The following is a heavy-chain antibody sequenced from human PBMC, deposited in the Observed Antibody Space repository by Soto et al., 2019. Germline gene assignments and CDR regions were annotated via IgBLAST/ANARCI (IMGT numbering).Heavy chain of an antibody. V-gene: IGHV1-18*01. CDR2: ISAYNGNP. Sequence: QVQLVQSGAEVKKPGASVKVSCKASGYTFTSYGISWVRQAPGQGLEWMGWISAYNGNPNYAQKLQGRVTMTTDTSTSTAYMELRSLRSDDTAVYYCARNIITMVRAAGWFDPWGQGTLVTVSS. J-gene: IGHJ5*02. D-gene: IGHD3-10*01. CDR1: GYTFTSYG. CDR3: ARNIITMVRAAGWFDP.